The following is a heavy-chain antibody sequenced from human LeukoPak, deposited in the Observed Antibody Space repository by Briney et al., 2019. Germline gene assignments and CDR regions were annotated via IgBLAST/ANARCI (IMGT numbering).Heavy chain of an antibody. J-gene: IGHJ6*02. Sequence: SETLSLTCTVSGGSISSSSYYWGWIRQPPGKGLEWIGSIYYSGSTYYNPSLKSRVTISVDTSKNQFSLKLSSVTAADTAVYYCARGFNSSSWYTYYYYYYGMDVWGQGTTVTVSS. D-gene: IGHD6-13*01. CDR2: IYYSGST. CDR3: ARGFNSSSWYTYYYYYYGMDV. V-gene: IGHV4-39*07. CDR1: GGSISSSSYY.